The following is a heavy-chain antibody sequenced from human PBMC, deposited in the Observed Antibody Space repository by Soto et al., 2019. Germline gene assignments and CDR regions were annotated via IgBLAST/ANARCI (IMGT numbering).Heavy chain of an antibody. CDR1: GYTFTSYG. D-gene: IGHD3-10*01. J-gene: IGHJ4*01. CDR3: ASAFPLPLRYYYGSGSYRFSDY. Sequence: QVQLVQSGAEVKKPGASVKGSCKASGYTFTSYGISWVRQAPGQGLEWMGWSSAYNDNTNYAQKLQGRVTMTTDTSTSTAYMELSSLRSDDTAVYYCASAFPLPLRYYYGSGSYRFSDYWGHGTLVTVSS. CDR2: SSAYNDNT. V-gene: IGHV1-18*01.